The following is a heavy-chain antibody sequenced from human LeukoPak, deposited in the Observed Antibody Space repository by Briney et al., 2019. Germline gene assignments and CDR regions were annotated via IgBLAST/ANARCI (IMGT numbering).Heavy chain of an antibody. CDR2: INPNSGGT. J-gene: IGHJ4*02. CDR3: ARGSLWFGEPHFDY. D-gene: IGHD3-10*01. CDR1: GYTFTGYY. V-gene: IGHV1-2*04. Sequence: ASVRVSCKASGYTFTGYYMHWVRQAPGQGLEWMGGINPNSGGTNYAQKFQGWVTMTRDTSISTAYMELSRLRSDDMAVYYCARGSLWFGEPHFDYWGQGTLVTVSS.